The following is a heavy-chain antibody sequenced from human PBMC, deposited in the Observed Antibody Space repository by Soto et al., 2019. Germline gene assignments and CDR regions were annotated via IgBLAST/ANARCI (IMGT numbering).Heavy chain of an antibody. D-gene: IGHD4-17*01. Sequence: QGQLVESGGGVVQPGRSLRLSCAASGFTFSGYGMHWVRQAPGKGLEWVAVIWYDGSKKYYADSVTGRFTISRDNSKKTLDVQMDSLRADDTAVYYCAKGDYCGHSHGFDIWGQGTMVTVSS. J-gene: IGHJ3*02. V-gene: IGHV3-33*06. CDR2: IWYDGSKK. CDR3: AKGDYCGHSHGFDI. CDR1: GFTFSGYG.